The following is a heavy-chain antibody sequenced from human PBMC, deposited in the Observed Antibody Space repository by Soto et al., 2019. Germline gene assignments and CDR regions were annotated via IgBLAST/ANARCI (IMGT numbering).Heavy chain of an antibody. V-gene: IGHV1-69*01. D-gene: IGHD3-22*01. J-gene: IGHJ2*01. CDR1: XGTFSSXA. CDR3: ASSRYYYDRYWYFDL. Sequence: QVQLVQSGAXVKKPGSSVKVSCXXXXGTFSSXAXXXXXXAPGQGLEWMGGIIPIFGTANYAQKFQGRVTITADESTSTAYMELSSLRSEDTAVYYCASSRYYYDRYWYFDLWGRGTLVTVSS. CDR2: IIPIFGTA.